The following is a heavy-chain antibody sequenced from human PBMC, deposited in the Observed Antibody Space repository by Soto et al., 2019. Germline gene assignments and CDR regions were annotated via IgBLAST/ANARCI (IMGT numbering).Heavy chain of an antibody. Sequence: LSETLSLTCTVSGGSISSGGYYWSWIRQHPGKGLEWIGYIYYSGGTYYSPSLKSRVTISVDTSKNQFSLKLSSVTAADTAVYYCARDRQGPYYYYGMDVWGQGTTVTVSS. CDR1: GGSISSGGYY. V-gene: IGHV4-31*03. CDR2: IYYSGGT. J-gene: IGHJ6*02. CDR3: ARDRQGPYYYYGMDV.